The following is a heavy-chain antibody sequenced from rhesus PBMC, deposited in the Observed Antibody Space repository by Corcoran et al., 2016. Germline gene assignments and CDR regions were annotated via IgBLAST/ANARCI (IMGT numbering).Heavy chain of an antibody. CDR1: GGSFSSDW. CDR3: TSRGYSGY. CDR2: INGNSVST. V-gene: IGHV4-80*01. Sequence: QVQLQESGPGLVKPSETLSLTCGVSGGSFSSDWWSWIRQPPGKGLEWIGEINGNSVSTYYNPSLKNRVTISKDASKNQFSLKLSSVTAAATAVYYCTSRGYSGYGGQGVLVTVSS. D-gene: IGHD5-30*01. J-gene: IGHJ4*01.